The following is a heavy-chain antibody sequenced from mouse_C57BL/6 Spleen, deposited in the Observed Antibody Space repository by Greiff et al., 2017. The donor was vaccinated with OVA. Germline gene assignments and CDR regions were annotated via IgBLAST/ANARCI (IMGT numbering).Heavy chain of an antibody. CDR2: IYTRDGST. J-gene: IGHJ2*01. D-gene: IGHD3-2*02. V-gene: IGHV1-85*01. Sequence: VQLQQSGPELVKPGASVKLSCKASGYTFTSYDINWVKQRPGQGLEWIGWIYTRDGSTTYNEKFKGKATLTADKTSSTAYMELRSLTSEDSAVYFCARDGDSSGHWGQGTTLTVSS. CDR1: GYTFTSYD. CDR3: ARDGDSSGH.